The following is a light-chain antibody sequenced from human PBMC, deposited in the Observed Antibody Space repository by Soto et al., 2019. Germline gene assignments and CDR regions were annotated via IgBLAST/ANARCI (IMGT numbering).Light chain of an antibody. V-gene: IGLV4-69*01. CDR1: SGHSSYA. CDR2: LNSDGSH. Sequence: QPVLTQSPSASASLGASVKLTCTLSSGHSSYAITWHQQQPEKGPRYLMYLNSDGSHIKGDGIPDRFSGSSSGAERYLTISSLQSEDEADYYCQTWGTGTGVFGGGIKLTVL. J-gene: IGLJ3*02. CDR3: QTWGTGTGV.